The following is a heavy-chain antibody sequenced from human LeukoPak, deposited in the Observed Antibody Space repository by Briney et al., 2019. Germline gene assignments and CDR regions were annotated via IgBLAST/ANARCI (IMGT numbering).Heavy chain of an antibody. CDR3: ASGRGYCSSTSCPNAFDI. J-gene: IGHJ3*02. CDR1: GFTFSSYS. V-gene: IGHV3-66*02. Sequence: PGGSLRLSRAASGFTFSSYSMNWVRQAPGKGLEWVSVIYGGGSTYYADSVKGRFTISRDNSKNTLYLQMNSLRAEDTAVYYCASGRGYCSSTSCPNAFDIWGQGTMVTVSS. CDR2: IYGGGST. D-gene: IGHD2-2*01.